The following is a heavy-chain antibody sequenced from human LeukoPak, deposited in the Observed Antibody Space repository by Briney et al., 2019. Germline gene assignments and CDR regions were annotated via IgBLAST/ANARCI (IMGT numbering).Heavy chain of an antibody. CDR1: GYTLTELS. CDR3: ATGAVNYDFWPPDY. V-gene: IGHV1-24*01. D-gene: IGHD3-3*01. Sequence: ASVKVSCKVSGYTLTELSMHWVRQAPGKGLEWMGGFDPEDGETIYAQKFQGRVTMTEDTSTDTAYMELSSLRSEDTAAYYCATGAVNYDFWPPDYWGQGTLVTVSS. J-gene: IGHJ4*02. CDR2: FDPEDGET.